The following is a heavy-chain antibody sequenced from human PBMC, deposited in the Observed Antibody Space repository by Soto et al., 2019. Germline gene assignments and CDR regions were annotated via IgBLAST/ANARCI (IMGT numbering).Heavy chain of an antibody. CDR1: GGSISSYY. D-gene: IGHD1-26*01. CDR2: IYTSGST. V-gene: IGHV4-4*07. J-gene: IGHJ5*02. CDR3: AREGLVGATGLFWFDP. Sequence: QVQLQESGPGLVKPSETLSLTCTVSGGSISSYYWSWIRQPAGKGLEWIGRIYTSGSTNYNPSLKSRVTMSVDTSMNQFSLKLSSVTAADTAVYYCAREGLVGATGLFWFDPWGQGTLVTVSS.